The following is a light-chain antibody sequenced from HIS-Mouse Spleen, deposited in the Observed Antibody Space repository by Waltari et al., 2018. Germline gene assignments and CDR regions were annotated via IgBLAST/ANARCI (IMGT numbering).Light chain of an antibody. CDR2: AAS. CDR1: QGISSY. CDR3: QQRSNWPGIT. Sequence: DIQLTQSPSFLSASVGDRVTITCRASQGISSYLAWYQQKPGKAPKLLIYAASTLQSGVPSRFSGSGSGTDFTLTISSLEPEDFAVYYCQQRSNWPGITFGPGTKVDIK. J-gene: IGKJ3*01. V-gene: IGKV1-9*01.